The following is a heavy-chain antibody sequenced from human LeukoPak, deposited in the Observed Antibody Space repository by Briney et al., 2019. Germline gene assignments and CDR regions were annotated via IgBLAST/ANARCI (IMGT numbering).Heavy chain of an antibody. D-gene: IGHD5-18*01. Sequence: GGSLRLSCAASGVIFSNYGMNWVRQAPGKGLEWVAAISASGSATSYADSVRGRFTISRDNSKSTTYLQMNSLRAEDPGVFYCAKDLPAETAMGGFDYWGQGTLVSVSS. CDR1: GVIFSNYG. CDR3: AKDLPAETAMGGFDY. CDR2: ISASGSAT. J-gene: IGHJ4*02. V-gene: IGHV3-23*01.